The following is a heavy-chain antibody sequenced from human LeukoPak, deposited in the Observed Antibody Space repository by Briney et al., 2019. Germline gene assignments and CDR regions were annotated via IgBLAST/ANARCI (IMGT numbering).Heavy chain of an antibody. D-gene: IGHD4-17*01. J-gene: IGHJ4*02. CDR2: IYYSGST. CDR3: ARRVYGDHYFDY. V-gene: IGHV4-39*01. Sequence: PSETLSLTCTVSGGSISSSSYYWGWIRQPPGKGLVWIGSIYYSGSTYYNPSLKSRVTISVDTSKNQFSLKLSSVTAADTAVYYCARRVYGDHYFDYWGQGTLVTVSS. CDR1: GGSISSSSYY.